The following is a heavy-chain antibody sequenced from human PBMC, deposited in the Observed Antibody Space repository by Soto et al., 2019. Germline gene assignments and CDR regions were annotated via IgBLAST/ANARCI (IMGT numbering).Heavy chain of an antibody. CDR2: INPSGGST. V-gene: IGHV1-46*01. CDR1: GYTFSSYS. CDR3: ARGRTYVSDFFDI. D-gene: IGHD3-3*01. J-gene: IGHJ3*02. Sequence: QVQVVQSGAEVKKPGASVKVSCKASGYTFSSYSMHWVRQAPGQGLEWMGIINPSGGSTNYAQKFQGRVTMTRGTSTSTVYMELSSLRSDDTAVYYCARGRTYVSDFFDIWGQGTMVTVSS.